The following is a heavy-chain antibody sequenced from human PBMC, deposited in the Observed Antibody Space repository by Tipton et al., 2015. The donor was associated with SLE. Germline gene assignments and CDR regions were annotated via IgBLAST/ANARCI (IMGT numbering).Heavy chain of an antibody. Sequence: TLSLTCTVSGDSLNNYFCSWIRQSAGKGLEWIGRVSPSGATYYNPSLKSRVSISVDTSKNQFYLKLNSVTAADTAVYFCARDITMMQGVFDHWGQGTLVTVSS. V-gene: IGHV4-4*07. CDR1: GDSLNNYF. D-gene: IGHD3-10*01. J-gene: IGHJ4*02. CDR3: ARDITMMQGVFDH. CDR2: VSPSGAT.